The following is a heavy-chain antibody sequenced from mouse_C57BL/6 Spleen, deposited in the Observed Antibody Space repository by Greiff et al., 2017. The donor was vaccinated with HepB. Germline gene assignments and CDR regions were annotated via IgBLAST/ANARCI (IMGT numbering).Heavy chain of an antibody. CDR1: GFTIKDYY. D-gene: IGHD1-1*01. CDR2: IDPEDGET. CDR3: ASLYYYGSDYFDY. J-gene: IGHJ2*01. Sequence: EVQLQQSGAELVKPGASVKLSCTASGFTIKDYYMHWVKQRTEQNLEWIGRIDPEDGETKYAPNFQGQATITADTSSNPAYLQLSRLTSEDTAVYYCASLYYYGSDYFDYWGQGTTLTVSS. V-gene: IGHV14-2*01.